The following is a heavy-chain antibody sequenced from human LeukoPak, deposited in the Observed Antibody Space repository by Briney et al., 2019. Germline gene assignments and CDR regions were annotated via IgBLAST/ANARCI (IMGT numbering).Heavy chain of an antibody. J-gene: IGHJ4*02. CDR1: GGSISSSSYY. D-gene: IGHD4-17*01. V-gene: IGHV4-39*01. CDR2: IYYSGST. Sequence: SETLSLTCSVSGGSISSSSYYWSWIRQPPGKGLEWIGSIYYSGSTYYNPSLESRVTISVDTSKNQLSLKLSSVTAADTAVYYCARFSTVTTSYWGQGTLVTVSS. CDR3: ARFSTVTTSY.